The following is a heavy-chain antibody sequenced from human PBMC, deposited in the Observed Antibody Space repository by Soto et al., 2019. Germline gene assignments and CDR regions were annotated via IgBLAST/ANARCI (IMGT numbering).Heavy chain of an antibody. CDR2: ISAYNGNT. CDR3: ARDRSRCSSTSCSRSNWFDP. CDR1: CYTFTSNG. D-gene: IGHD2-2*01. Sequence: AVPVSCTSSCYTFTSNGMTRVRPAPGKGPEWMGWISAYNGNTNYAQKLQGRVTMTTDTSTSTAYMELRSLRSDDTAVYYCARDRSRCSSTSCSRSNWFDPWGQGTLVTVS. V-gene: IGHV1-18*04. J-gene: IGHJ5*02.